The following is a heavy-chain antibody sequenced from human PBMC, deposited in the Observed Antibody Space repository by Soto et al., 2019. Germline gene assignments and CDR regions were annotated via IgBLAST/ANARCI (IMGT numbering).Heavy chain of an antibody. D-gene: IGHD4-17*01. V-gene: IGHV3-30*18. CDR3: AKDDYGGDDAFDI. CDR1: GXXXXSYG. Sequence: QVQLVESGGGVVQPGRSLRLSXAXSGXXXXSYGMHXXRXAXGXGLEWVAVISYDGSNKYYADSVKGRFTISRDNSQNTLYLQMNTLRAEDTAVYYCAKDDYGGDDAFDIWGQGTVVTVSS. CDR2: ISYDGSNK. J-gene: IGHJ3*02.